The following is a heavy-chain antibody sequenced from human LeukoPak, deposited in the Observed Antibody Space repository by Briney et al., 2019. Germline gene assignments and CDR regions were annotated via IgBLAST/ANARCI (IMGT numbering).Heavy chain of an antibody. CDR2: MNPNSGNT. J-gene: IGHJ4*02. Sequence: ASVKVSCKASGYTFTSYDINWVRQATGQGLEWMGWMNPNSGNTGYVQKFQGRVTMTRNTSISTAYMELSSLRSEDTAVYYCARGRGSSSWYTHDYFDYWGQGTLVTVSS. D-gene: IGHD6-13*01. V-gene: IGHV1-8*01. CDR3: ARGRGSSSWYTHDYFDY. CDR1: GYTFTSYD.